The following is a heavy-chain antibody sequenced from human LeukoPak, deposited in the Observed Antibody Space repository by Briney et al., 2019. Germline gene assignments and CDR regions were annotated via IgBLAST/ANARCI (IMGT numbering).Heavy chain of an antibody. D-gene: IGHD3-16*01. V-gene: IGHV4-34*01. CDR2: INHSGST. CDR1: GGSFSGYY. J-gene: IGHJ4*02. CDR3: ARVVRRGGRSLDY. Sequence: SETLSLTCAVYGGSFSGYYWSWIRQPPGKGLEWIGEINHSGSTNYNPSLKSRVTISVDTSKNQFSLKLSSVTAADTAAYYCARVVRRGGRSLDYWGQGTLVTVSS.